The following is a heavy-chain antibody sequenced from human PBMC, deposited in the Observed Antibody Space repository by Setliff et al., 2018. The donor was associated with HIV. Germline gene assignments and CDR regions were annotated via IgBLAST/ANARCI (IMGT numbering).Heavy chain of an antibody. CDR1: GGAFSIFA. CDR2: IIPILGTA. D-gene: IGHD4-17*01. J-gene: IGHJ4*02. Sequence: SVKVSCKASGGAFSIFAISWVRQAPGQGLEWMGGIIPILGTANYAQKFQGRVTITADESTNTVYLELSSLRSEDTALYYCATEVFFRVTVNSGIDYWGQGTLVTVSS. V-gene: IGHV1-69*13. CDR3: ATEVFFRVTVNSGIDY.